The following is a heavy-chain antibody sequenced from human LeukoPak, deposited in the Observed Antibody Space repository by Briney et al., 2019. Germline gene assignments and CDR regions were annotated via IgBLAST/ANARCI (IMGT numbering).Heavy chain of an antibody. V-gene: IGHV1-69*04. Sequence: GASVKVSCKASGGTFSSYAISWVRQAPGQGLEWMGRIIPILGIANYAQKFQGRVTITADKSTSTAYMELSSLRSEDTAVYYCARDISRYYDILTGYLDWGQGTLVTVSS. CDR2: IIPILGIA. D-gene: IGHD3-9*01. J-gene: IGHJ4*02. CDR3: ARDISRYYDILTGYLD. CDR1: GGTFSSYA.